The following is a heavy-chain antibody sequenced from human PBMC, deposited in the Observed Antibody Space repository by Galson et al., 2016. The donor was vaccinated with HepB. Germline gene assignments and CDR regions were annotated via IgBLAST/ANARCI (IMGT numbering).Heavy chain of an antibody. J-gene: IGHJ4*02. CDR3: ARDVGVDGDHGC. CDR2: IFHSGST. V-gene: IGHV4-4*02. D-gene: IGHD4-17*01. Sequence: TLSLTCAVSGASIISSNWWSWVRQTPGKGLEWIGEIFHSGSTNYNPSLKSRVTISVDKSKNQFSLKLTSVTAADTAVYYCARDVGVDGDHGCWGQGTLVTVSS. CDR1: GASIISSNW.